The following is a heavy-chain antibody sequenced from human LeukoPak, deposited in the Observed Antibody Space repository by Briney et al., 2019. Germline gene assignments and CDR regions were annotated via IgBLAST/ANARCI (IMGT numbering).Heavy chain of an antibody. D-gene: IGHD2-15*01. Sequence: SVKVSCKASGGTFSSYAISWVRQAPGQGLEWMGGIIPIFGTANYAQKFQGRVTITADKSTSTAYMELSSLRSEDTAVYYCATSPDAATYYYYYMDVWGKGTTVTVSS. J-gene: IGHJ6*03. CDR1: GGTFSSYA. CDR2: IIPIFGTA. V-gene: IGHV1-69*06. CDR3: ATSPDAATYYYYYMDV.